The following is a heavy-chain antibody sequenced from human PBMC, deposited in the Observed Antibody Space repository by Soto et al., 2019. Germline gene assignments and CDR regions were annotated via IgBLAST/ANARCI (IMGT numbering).Heavy chain of an antibody. CDR2: LTSRGTT. V-gene: IGHV3-23*01. CDR3: ARLRHDSGSYLGLNGAFDI. D-gene: IGHD1-26*01. J-gene: IGHJ3*02. CDR1: GFSFSDYS. Sequence: EVQLLESGGGLVQPGGSLRLSCAASGFSFSDYSMTWVRQAPGRGLEWVSTLTSRGTTFYADSVKGRFTISRDNSKNTLSLQMHSLRSEDTAVYYCARLRHDSGSYLGLNGAFDIWGQGTMVTVSS.